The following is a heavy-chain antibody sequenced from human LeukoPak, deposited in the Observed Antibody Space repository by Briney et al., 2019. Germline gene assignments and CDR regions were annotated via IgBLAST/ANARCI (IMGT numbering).Heavy chain of an antibody. CDR1: GFTFDDYA. J-gene: IGHJ4*02. CDR3: AKSESRLAMDALDY. Sequence: GGSLRLSCAASGFTFDDYAMHWVRQAPGKGLEWVSGISWNSGSIGYADSVKGRFTISRDNAKNSLYLQMNSLRAEDMALYYCAKSESRLAMDALDYWGQGTLVTVSS. V-gene: IGHV3-9*03. D-gene: IGHD5-18*01. CDR2: ISWNSGSI.